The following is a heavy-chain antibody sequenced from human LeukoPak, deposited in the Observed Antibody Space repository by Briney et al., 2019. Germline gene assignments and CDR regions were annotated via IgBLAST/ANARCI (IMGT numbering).Heavy chain of an antibody. Sequence: SETLSLTCAVYGGSFSGYYWSWIRQPPGKGLEWIGEINHSGSTNYNPSLKSRVTISVDPSKNQFSLNLSPVTAADTAMYYCARDPKWAFGGSAGGVFDFWSQGTLGIVSS. V-gene: IGHV4-34*01. CDR1: GGSFSGYY. J-gene: IGHJ4*02. D-gene: IGHD3-16*01. CDR3: ARDPKWAFGGSAGGVFDF. CDR2: INHSGST.